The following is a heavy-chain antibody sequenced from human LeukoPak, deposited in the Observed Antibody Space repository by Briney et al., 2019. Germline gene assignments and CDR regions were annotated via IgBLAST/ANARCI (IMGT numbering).Heavy chain of an antibody. Sequence: GESLKISFKGSGYSFTSYWNGWVRQMPGKSLGWMGIIYPGDSDTRYSPSFQGQVTISADKSISTAYLQWSSLKASDTAMYYCARLAGRYDYGDYWGQGTLVTVSS. CDR2: IYPGDSDT. CDR1: GYSFTSYW. J-gene: IGHJ4*02. CDR3: ARLAGRYDYGDY. V-gene: IGHV5-51*01. D-gene: IGHD3-16*01.